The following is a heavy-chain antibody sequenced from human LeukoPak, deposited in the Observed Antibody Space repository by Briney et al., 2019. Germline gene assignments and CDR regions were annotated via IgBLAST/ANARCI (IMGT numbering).Heavy chain of an antibody. V-gene: IGHV3-33*01. D-gene: IGHD1-14*01. J-gene: IGHJ5*02. Sequence: HPGGSLRLSCAASGFTFSSYGMHWVRQAPGKGLERVAVIWYDGSNKYYADSVKGRFTISRDNSKNTLYLQMNSLRAEDTAVCYCAARRVTGWFDPWGQGTLVTVSS. CDR1: GFTFSSYG. CDR3: AARRVTGWFDP. CDR2: IWYDGSNK.